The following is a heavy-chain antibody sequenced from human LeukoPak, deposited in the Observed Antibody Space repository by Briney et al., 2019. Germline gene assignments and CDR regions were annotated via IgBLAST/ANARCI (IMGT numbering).Heavy chain of an antibody. J-gene: IGHJ4*02. Sequence: PSETLSLTCTVSGGSISSYYWGRIRQPPGKGLEWIGSIYYSGSTYYNPSLKSRVTISVDTSKNQFSLKLSSVTAADTAVYYCASINWNDLSAFDYWGQGTLVTVSS. CDR2: IYYSGST. D-gene: IGHD1-20*01. V-gene: IGHV4-39*01. CDR3: ASINWNDLSAFDY. CDR1: GGSISSYY.